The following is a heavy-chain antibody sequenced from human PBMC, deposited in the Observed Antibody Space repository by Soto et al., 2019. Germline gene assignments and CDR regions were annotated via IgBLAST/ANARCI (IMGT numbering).Heavy chain of an antibody. CDR2: MNPNSGNT. D-gene: IGHD3-22*01. CDR1: GYTFTSYD. Sequence: QVQLVQSGAEVKKPGASVKVSCKASGYTFTSYDINWVRQATGQGLEWMGWMNPNSGNTGYAQKFQGRVTMTRNTSISTAYMGLSSLRSEDTAVYYCAGRYYYDSSGLRDDAFDIWGQGTMVTVSS. V-gene: IGHV1-8*01. J-gene: IGHJ3*02. CDR3: AGRYYYDSSGLRDDAFDI.